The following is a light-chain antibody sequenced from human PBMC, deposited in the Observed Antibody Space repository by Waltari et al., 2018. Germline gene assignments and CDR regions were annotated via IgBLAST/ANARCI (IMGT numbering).Light chain of an antibody. V-gene: IGKV6D-21*02. CDR1: QSICTS. Sequence: EIVLTQSPDFQSVTPKEKVTITCRASQSICTSVHWYQQKPEPSPKPILKYASQSISGVPSRFSGSGSGTGFTLSINSLEAEDAAVYYCHQSNGLPRTFGQGTKVEIK. CDR2: YAS. J-gene: IGKJ1*01. CDR3: HQSNGLPRT.